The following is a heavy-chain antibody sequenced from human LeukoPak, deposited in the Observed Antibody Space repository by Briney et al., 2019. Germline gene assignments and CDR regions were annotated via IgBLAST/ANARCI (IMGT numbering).Heavy chain of an antibody. CDR1: GFTFSSYA. D-gene: IGHD4-23*01. V-gene: IGHV3-23*01. CDR2: FSVSGGDT. J-gene: IGHJ4*02. CDR3: AASLYGGNYY. Sequence: GGSLRLSCAASGFTFSSYAMSWVRQAPGKGLEWVSAFSVSGGDTYYADSVKGRFTISRDNSKNTVYLQMNSLRAEDTAVYYCAASLYGGNYYWRQGTVVSVFS.